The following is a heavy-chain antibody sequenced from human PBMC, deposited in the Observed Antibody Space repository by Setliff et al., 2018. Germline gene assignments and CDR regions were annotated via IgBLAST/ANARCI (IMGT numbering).Heavy chain of an antibody. CDR3: ARVPRLEWLLPTFDS. CDR1: GYTFISYG. V-gene: IGHV1-18*01. D-gene: IGHD3-3*01. CDR2: ISGYNGNT. Sequence: ASVKVSCKTFGYTFISYGLSWMRQAPGQGLEWMGWISGYNGNTEYAQNLQGRVTMTMDTSTSTAYMELRSLTSDDTAVYYCARVPRLEWLLPTFDSWGQGTLVTVSS. J-gene: IGHJ4*02.